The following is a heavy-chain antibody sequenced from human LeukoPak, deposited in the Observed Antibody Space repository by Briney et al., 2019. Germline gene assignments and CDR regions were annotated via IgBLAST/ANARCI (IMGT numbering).Heavy chain of an antibody. J-gene: IGHJ5*02. D-gene: IGHD1-26*01. CDR1: GFTFSSYS. V-gene: IGHV3-21*01. CDR2: INSSSSYI. Sequence: GGSLRLSCAASGFTFSSYSMNWVRQAPGKGLEWVSSINSSSSYIYYADSVKGRFTISRDNAKNPLYLQMNSLRAEDTAVYYCARGNLLIVGATNNWFDPWGQGTLVTVSS. CDR3: ARGNLLIVGATNNWFDP.